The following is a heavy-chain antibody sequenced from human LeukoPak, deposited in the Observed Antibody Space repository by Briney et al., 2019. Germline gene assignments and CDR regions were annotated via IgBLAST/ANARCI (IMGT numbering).Heavy chain of an antibody. Sequence: GRSLRLSCAASGFTFSSYSMNWVRPAPGKGLEWVSSISSSSSYIYYADSVKGRFTISRDNAKNSLYLQMNSLRAEDTAVCYCARDQVAAAALDAFDIWGQGTMVTVSS. D-gene: IGHD6-13*01. CDR3: ARDQVAAAALDAFDI. V-gene: IGHV3-21*01. CDR2: ISSSSSYI. J-gene: IGHJ3*02. CDR1: GFTFSSYS.